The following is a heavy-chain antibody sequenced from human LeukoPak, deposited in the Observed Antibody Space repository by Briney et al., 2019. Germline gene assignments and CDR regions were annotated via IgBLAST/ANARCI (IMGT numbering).Heavy chain of an antibody. J-gene: IGHJ4*02. CDR3: ASNPQGYCTNGVCPDY. CDR2: ISSSGSTI. CDR1: GFTFISYE. V-gene: IGHV3-48*03. D-gene: IGHD2-8*01. Sequence: PGGSLRLSCAASGFTFISYEMNWVRQAPGKGLECVSYISSSGSTIYYADSVKGRFTISRDNAKNSLYLQMNSLRAEDTAVYYCASNPQGYCTNGVCPDYWGQGTLVTVSS.